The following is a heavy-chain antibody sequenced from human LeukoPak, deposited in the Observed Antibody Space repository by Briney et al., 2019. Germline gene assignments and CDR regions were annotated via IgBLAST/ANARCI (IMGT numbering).Heavy chain of an antibody. CDR2: IKGDGSST. CDR1: GFTFSSYW. J-gene: IGHJ6*03. Sequence: GGSLRLSCAASGFTFSSYWMHWVRQAPGKGLVWVSGIKGDGSSTTYADPVKGRFTTSRDNAKNTLHLQMNSLRAEDTAVYYCASGYYMDVWGKGTTVTVSS. CDR3: ASGYYMDV. V-gene: IGHV3-74*01.